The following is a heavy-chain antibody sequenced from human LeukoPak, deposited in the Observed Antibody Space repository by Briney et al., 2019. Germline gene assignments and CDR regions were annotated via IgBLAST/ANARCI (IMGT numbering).Heavy chain of an antibody. Sequence: GGSLRLSCAASGFTFSNAWMSWVRQAPGKGLEWVGRIKSKTDGGTTEYAAPLKGRFTISRDDSKNTLYLQMNSLKTEDTAVYYCNTDHGRALYDILTGYYYNYWGQGTLVTVSS. D-gene: IGHD3-9*01. J-gene: IGHJ4*02. V-gene: IGHV3-15*01. CDR2: IKSKTDGGTT. CDR1: GFTFSNAW. CDR3: NTDHGRALYDILTGYYYNY.